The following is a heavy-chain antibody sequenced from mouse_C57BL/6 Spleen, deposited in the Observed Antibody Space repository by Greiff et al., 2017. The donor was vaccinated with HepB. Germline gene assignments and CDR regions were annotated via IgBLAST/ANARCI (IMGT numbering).Heavy chain of an antibody. Sequence: EVKLMESGGGLVQPGGSMKLSCAASGFTFSDAWMDWVRQTPEKGLEWVAEIRNKANNHATYYAVSVKGRFTISRDDYKSSVYLQMNSLRAEDTGIYYCTNYYGSRGYWYFDVWGTGTTVTVSS. J-gene: IGHJ1*03. V-gene: IGHV6-6*01. CDR3: TNYYGSRGYWYFDV. CDR1: GFTFSDAW. D-gene: IGHD1-1*01. CDR2: IRNKANNHAT.